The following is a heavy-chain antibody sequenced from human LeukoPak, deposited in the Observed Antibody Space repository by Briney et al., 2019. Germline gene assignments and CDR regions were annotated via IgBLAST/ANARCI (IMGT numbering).Heavy chain of an antibody. CDR2: IKPNSGGT. V-gene: IGHV1-2*02. J-gene: IGHJ4*02. CDR3: ARDLGYYYGSGSYSY. D-gene: IGHD3-10*01. Sequence: ASVKVSCKASGYTFTGYYVHWVRQAPGQGLEWMGWIKPNSGGTNYAQNFQGRVTMTRDTSISTAYMELSRLRSDDTAVYYCARDLGYYYGSGSYSYWGQGTLVTVSS. CDR1: GYTFTGYY.